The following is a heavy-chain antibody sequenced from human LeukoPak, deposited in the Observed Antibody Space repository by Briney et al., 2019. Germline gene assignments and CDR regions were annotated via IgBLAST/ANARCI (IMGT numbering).Heavy chain of an antibody. Sequence: GASLRLSGSASGFTFSDYYMSWIRQAPGKGLEWVSYVSSGSSNIYYAVSGKGRFTVSRHNGKRPRHLHMNSLRAEDTAMYYCARGRAAAGIDAFDPWGQGTLVTVS. CDR1: GFTFSDYY. D-gene: IGHD6-13*01. J-gene: IGHJ5*02. CDR3: ARGRAAAGIDAFDP. CDR2: VSSGSSNI. V-gene: IGHV3-11*04.